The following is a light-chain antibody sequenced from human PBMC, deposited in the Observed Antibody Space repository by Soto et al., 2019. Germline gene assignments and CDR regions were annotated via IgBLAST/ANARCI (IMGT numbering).Light chain of an antibody. CDR2: GAS. V-gene: IGKV1-39*01. CDR1: QSISRN. CDR3: QQSYNTPRT. Sequence: DIPLTQSPSSLSPSVGDRVTITCRASQSISRNLNWYQQKPGTAPKLLMFGASTLQSGVPSRFSGSGSGTDFTLTITSLQPEDFATYYCQQSYNTPRTFGQGTRLEIK. J-gene: IGKJ5*01.